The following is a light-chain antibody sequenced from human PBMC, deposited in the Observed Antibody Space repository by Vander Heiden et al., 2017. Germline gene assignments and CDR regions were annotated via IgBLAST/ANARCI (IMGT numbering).Light chain of an antibody. CDR2: AAL. V-gene: IGKV1-9*01. CDR1: HGIHGY. J-gene: IGKJ3*01. Sequence: IQLPQSPSSLSASVGDRGTITCRTSHGIHGYLAWYQQNPGKVPKCLIYAALTVQTGFPSRSSGSGSGTDFTLTISSLQLEEFAIYYGKHLNIHPWTFGHGTKVDIK. CDR3: KHLNIHPWT.